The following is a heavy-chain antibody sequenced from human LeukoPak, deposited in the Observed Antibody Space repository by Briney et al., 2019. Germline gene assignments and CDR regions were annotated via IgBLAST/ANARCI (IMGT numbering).Heavy chain of an antibody. CDR1: GFTFSDYY. J-gene: IGHJ4*02. V-gene: IGHV3-11*01. CDR3: ARAASRSWTDFAS. D-gene: IGHD6-13*01. CDR2: ISSSGSTI. Sequence: GGSLRLSCAASGFTFSDYYMSWVRQAPGKGLEWVSYISSSGSTIYYADSVKGRFTISRDNAKNSLYLQMNSLRADDTAVYYCARAASRSWTDFASWGQGTLVTVS.